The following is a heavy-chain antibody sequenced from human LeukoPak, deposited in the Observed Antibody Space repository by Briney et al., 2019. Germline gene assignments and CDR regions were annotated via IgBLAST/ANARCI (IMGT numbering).Heavy chain of an antibody. CDR2: IRYDGSNK. CDR1: GFTFCSYG. D-gene: IGHD3-22*01. V-gene: IGHV3-30*02. J-gene: IGHJ4*02. Sequence: GGSLRLSCAASGFTFCSYGMHWVRQAPGKGLEWVAFIRYDGSNKYYADSVKGRFTISRDNSKNTLYLQMNSLRAEDTAVYYCAKAASGYYSYYFDYWGQGTLVTVSS. CDR3: AKAASGYYSYYFDY.